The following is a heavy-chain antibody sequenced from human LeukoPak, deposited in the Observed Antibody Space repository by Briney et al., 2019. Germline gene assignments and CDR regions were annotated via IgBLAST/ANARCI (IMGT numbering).Heavy chain of an antibody. Sequence: SETLSLTCAVYGGSFGGYYWSWIRQPPGKGLEWIGEINHSGSTNYNPSLKSRVTISEDTSKNQFSLKLNSVTAADTAVYYCVTGQWLVPVSYWGQGTVVTVSS. V-gene: IGHV4-34*01. CDR3: VTGQWLVPVSY. D-gene: IGHD6-19*01. J-gene: IGHJ4*02. CDR2: INHSGST. CDR1: GGSFGGYY.